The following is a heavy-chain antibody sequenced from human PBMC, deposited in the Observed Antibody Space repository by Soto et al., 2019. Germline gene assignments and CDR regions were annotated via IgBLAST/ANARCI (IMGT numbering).Heavy chain of an antibody. Sequence: QVQLVQSGAEVKKPGSSVKVSCKASGGTFSSYAISWVRQAPGQGLEWMGGIIPIFGTANYAQKFQGRGTISADVFTSTAYMELSSVRSEDTAVCSWARDQCDSSGWYRRSSPRRWLDPWGQGTLVTVSS. V-gene: IGHV1-69*01. D-gene: IGHD6-19*01. CDR1: GGTFSSYA. J-gene: IGHJ5*02. CDR3: ARDQCDSSGWYRRSSPRRWLDP. CDR2: IIPIFGTA.